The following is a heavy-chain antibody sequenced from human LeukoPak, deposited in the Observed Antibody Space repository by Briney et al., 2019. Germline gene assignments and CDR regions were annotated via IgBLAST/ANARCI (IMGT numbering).Heavy chain of an antibody. J-gene: IGHJ3*02. CDR3: ARDGTGGVADAFDI. Sequence: GGSLRLSCLASGLPFSSYEMNWVRQAPGKGLEWVSYISNSGNTIYYADSVKGRFTISRDNAKNSLYLQMNSLSAEDTALYYCARDGTGGVADAFDIWGQGTMVTVSS. V-gene: IGHV3-48*03. D-gene: IGHD1-26*01. CDR1: GLPFSSYE. CDR2: ISNSGNTI.